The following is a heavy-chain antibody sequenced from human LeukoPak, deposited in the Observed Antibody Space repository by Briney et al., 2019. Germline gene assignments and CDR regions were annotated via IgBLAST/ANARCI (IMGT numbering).Heavy chain of an antibody. D-gene: IGHD2-8*01. V-gene: IGHV3-33*06. Sequence: PGGSLRLSCAASGFTFSSYGMHWVRQAPRKGLEWVAVIWYDGSNKYYADSVKGRFTISRDNSKNTLYLQMNSLRAEDTAVYYCAKDYCTNGVCKILDYWGQGTLVTVSS. CDR2: IWYDGSNK. CDR3: AKDYCTNGVCKILDY. CDR1: GFTFSSYG. J-gene: IGHJ4*02.